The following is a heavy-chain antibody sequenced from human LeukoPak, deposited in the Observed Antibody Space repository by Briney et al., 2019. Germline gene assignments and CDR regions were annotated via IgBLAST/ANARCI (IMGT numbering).Heavy chain of an antibody. D-gene: IGHD1-26*01. CDR3: AKSPIVGATLAFDY. CDR1: GFTFDDYT. J-gene: IGHJ4*02. V-gene: IGHV3-43*01. CDR2: ISWDGGST. Sequence: GGSLRLSCAASGFTFDDYTMHWVRQAPGKGLEWVSLISWDGGSTYYADSVKGRFTISRDNSKNSLYLQMNSLRTEDTALYYCAKSPIVGATLAFDYWGQGTLVTVSS.